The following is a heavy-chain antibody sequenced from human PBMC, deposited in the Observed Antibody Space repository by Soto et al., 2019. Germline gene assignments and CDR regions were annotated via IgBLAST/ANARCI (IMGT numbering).Heavy chain of an antibody. CDR2: IYYSGST. Sequence: SETLSLTCTVSGGSISSYYWSWIRQPPGKGLEWIGYIYYSGSTNYNPSLKSRVTISVDTSKNQFSLKLSSVTAADTAVYYCARRGTLGYCSGGSCPYFDYWGQGTLVTVSS. CDR3: ARRGTLGYCSGGSCPYFDY. CDR1: GGSISSYY. V-gene: IGHV4-59*08. J-gene: IGHJ4*02. D-gene: IGHD2-15*01.